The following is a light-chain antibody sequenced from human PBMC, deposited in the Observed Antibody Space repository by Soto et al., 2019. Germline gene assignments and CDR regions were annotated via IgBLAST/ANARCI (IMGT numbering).Light chain of an antibody. V-gene: IGKV1-12*01. CDR1: QGISSW. CDR2: GAT. Sequence: DIQMTQSPSSVSADVGDSVTITCRASQGISSWLAWYQQKPGKAPKLLIYGATRLQSGLPSRFSGSGSGTDHQLTISSLQPGYLAAYFSQHANHRHLTFGGGTMVEI. CDR3: QHANHRHLT. J-gene: IGKJ4*01.